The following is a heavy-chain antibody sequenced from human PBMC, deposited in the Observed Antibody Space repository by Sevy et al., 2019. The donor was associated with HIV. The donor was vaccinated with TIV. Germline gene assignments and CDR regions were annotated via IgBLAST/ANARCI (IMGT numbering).Heavy chain of an antibody. D-gene: IGHD1-26*01. V-gene: IGHV3-30-3*01. Sequence: GGSLRLSCAASGFAFSTHAMHRVRQAPSKGLEWVAVISYEGTETFYAASVEGRFTISRDNSKNMLSLQINSLKPEDTAVYYCARDGGYSIKWYPLYWGHGTLVTVSS. CDR2: ISYEGTET. J-gene: IGHJ4*01. CDR3: ARDGGYSIKWYPLY. CDR1: GFAFSTHA.